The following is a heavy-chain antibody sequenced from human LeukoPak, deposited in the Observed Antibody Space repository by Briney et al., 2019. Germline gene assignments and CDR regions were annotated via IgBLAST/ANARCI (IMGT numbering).Heavy chain of an antibody. CDR3: ARDNSVGDVAWWFDP. J-gene: IGHJ5*02. CDR2: INPSGSST. Sequence: ASVKVSCKASGYTFTSYDINWVRQSTGQGLELLGLINPSGSSTLYAQKFQGRVTMTRDMSTTTDYMELSSLRSEDTAVYYCARDNSVGDVAWWFDPWGQGTLVTVSS. D-gene: IGHD1-26*01. V-gene: IGHV1-46*01. CDR1: GYTFTSYD.